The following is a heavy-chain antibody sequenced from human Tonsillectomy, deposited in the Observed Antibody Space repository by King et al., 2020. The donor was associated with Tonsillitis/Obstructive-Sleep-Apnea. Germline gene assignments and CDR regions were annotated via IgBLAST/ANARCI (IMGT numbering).Heavy chain of an antibody. CDR2: MYSGCNT. Sequence: VQLVESGGGLIPPGKSLRLSCTASGFSVSSNYMSWVRQAPGKGLELVSVMYSGCNTYYADSVKGRFNISRDNSKNTLYLQMNSLRAEDTAVYYCARDSVQAFDIWGQGTMVTVSS. D-gene: IGHD1-1*01. CDR3: ARDSVQAFDI. CDR1: GFSVSSNY. V-gene: IGHV3-53*01. J-gene: IGHJ3*02.